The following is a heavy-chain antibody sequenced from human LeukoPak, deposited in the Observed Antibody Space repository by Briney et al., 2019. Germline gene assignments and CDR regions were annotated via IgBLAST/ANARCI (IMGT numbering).Heavy chain of an antibody. V-gene: IGHV3-74*01. CDR2: INTDGSST. CDR1: GFTFSSYW. Sequence: GGSLRLSCAASGFTFSSYWMHWVRQAPGKGLVWVSRINTDGSSTSYADSVKGRFTISRDNAKNSLYLQMNSLRADDTAVYYCARDAYYDKSGPPGWGQGTLVTVSS. J-gene: IGHJ4*02. CDR3: ARDAYYDKSGPPG. D-gene: IGHD3-22*01.